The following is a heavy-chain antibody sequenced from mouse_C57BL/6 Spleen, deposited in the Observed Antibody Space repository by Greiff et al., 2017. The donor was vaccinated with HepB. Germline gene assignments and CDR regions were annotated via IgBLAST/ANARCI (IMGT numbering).Heavy chain of an antibody. V-gene: IGHV1-54*01. J-gene: IGHJ3*01. CDR2: INPGSGGT. D-gene: IGHD2-5*01. CDR1: GYAFTNYL. Sequence: QVQLQQSGAELVRPGTSVKVSCKASGYAFTNYLIEWVKQRPGQGLEWIGVINPGSGGTNYNEKFKGKATLTADKSSSTAYMQLSSLTSEDSAVYFCAREDAYYSNYEFAYWGQGTLVTVSA. CDR3: AREDAYYSNYEFAY.